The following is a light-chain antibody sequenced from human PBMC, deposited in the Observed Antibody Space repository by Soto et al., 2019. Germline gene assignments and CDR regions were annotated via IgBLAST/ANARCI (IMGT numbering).Light chain of an antibody. V-gene: IGKV3-11*01. CDR3: QVRTDWPPFKYT. CDR1: QSVDSC. CDR2: DTS. Sequence: EIVLTQSPASLSLSPGERATLSCRASQSVDSCLAWYQQKPGRTPRLLIYDTSNRATGIPGKLSGSGSGTDFTLTISRLEPEDFAVYYCQVRTDWPPFKYTFGQWTKLEVK. J-gene: IGKJ2*01.